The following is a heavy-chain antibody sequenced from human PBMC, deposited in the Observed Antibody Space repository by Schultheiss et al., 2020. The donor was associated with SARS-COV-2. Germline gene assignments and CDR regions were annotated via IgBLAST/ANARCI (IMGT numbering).Heavy chain of an antibody. Sequence: GESLKISCKGSGYSFTSYWIGWVRQMPGKGLEWMGIIYPGDSDTRYSPSFQGQVTISADKSISTAYLQWSSLKASDTAMYYCARENSGARWEPHYYYGMDVWGQGTTVTVSS. CDR1: GYSFTSYW. CDR3: ARENSGARWEPHYYYGMDV. J-gene: IGHJ6*02. CDR2: IYPGDSDT. D-gene: IGHD1-26*01. V-gene: IGHV5-51*01.